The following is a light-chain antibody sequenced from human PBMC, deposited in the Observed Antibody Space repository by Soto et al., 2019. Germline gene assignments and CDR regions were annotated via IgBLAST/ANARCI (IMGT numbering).Light chain of an antibody. J-gene: IGLJ1*01. CDR1: SSDVGAYNY. V-gene: IGLV2-14*01. CDR2: DVS. CDR3: SSYTTSSTAYV. Sequence: QSALTQPASVSGSPGQSITISCSGTSSDVGAYNYVSWYQQHPGKAPKLMIYDVSNLPSGVSNRFSGSKSGNTASLTISGLQAEDEADYYCSSYTTSSTAYVFGTGTKLTVL.